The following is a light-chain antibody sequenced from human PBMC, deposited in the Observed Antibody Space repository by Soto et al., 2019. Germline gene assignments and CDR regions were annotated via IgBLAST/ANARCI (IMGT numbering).Light chain of an antibody. CDR1: ALPKQY. Sequence: SYELTQPPSVSVSPGQTARITCSGDALPKQYAYWYQQTPGQAPVLVIYKDSERPSGIPERFSGSSSVTTVTLTISGVQAEDEADYYCQSADSSGTSRVFGGGTKLTVL. CDR2: KDS. CDR3: QSADSSGTSRV. J-gene: IGLJ3*02. V-gene: IGLV3-25*03.